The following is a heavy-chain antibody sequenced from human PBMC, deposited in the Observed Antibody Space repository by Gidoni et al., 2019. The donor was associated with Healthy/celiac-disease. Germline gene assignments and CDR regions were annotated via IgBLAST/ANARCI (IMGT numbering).Heavy chain of an antibody. Sequence: QVQLLPSWAEVQKPGASVKGSCRASGYTFTSSHMHWLRQAPGQGLEWMGIINPSGGSTSYAQKFQGRVTMTRDTSTSTVYMELSSLRSEDTAVYYCARSYCGGDCYSERDYYYYGMDVWGQGTTVTVSS. V-gene: IGHV1-46*01. J-gene: IGHJ6*02. CDR2: INPSGGST. CDR1: GYTFTSSH. D-gene: IGHD2-21*02. CDR3: ARSYCGGDCYSERDYYYYGMDV.